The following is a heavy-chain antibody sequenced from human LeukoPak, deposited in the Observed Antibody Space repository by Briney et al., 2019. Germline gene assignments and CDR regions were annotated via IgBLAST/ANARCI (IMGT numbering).Heavy chain of an antibody. V-gene: IGHV4-39*07. J-gene: IGHJ4*02. D-gene: IGHD3-3*02. CDR2: IYYSGST. CDR3: ARARSMGSFDY. Sequence: KSSETLSLTCTVSGGSISSSSYYWGWIRQPPGKGLEWIGSIYYSGSTYYNPSLKSRVTISVDTSKNQFSLKLSSVTAADTAVYYCARARSMGSFDYWGQGTLVTVSS. CDR1: GGSISSSSYY.